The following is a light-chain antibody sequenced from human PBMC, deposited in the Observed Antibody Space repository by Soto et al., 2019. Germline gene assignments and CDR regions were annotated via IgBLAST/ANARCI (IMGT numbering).Light chain of an antibody. CDR2: EGS. CDR1: SSAVGRYRL. V-gene: IGLV2-23*01. J-gene: IGLJ1*01. CDR3: CSSAPTRTFV. Sequence: QSLLTQPASVSGSPGQSITISCTGSSSAVGRYRLVSWYQHHPGKVPKIIIYEGSKRPSGVSNRFSGSETDNTAYLTISGLQAQDADDYYCCSSAPTRTFVFGTGNKVTVL.